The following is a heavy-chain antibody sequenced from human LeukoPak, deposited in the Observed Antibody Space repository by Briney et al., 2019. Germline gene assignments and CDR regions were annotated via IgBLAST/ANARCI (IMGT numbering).Heavy chain of an antibody. CDR3: ARPVVASKSALDY. Sequence: ASVKVSCTASGYTFTGYYMHWVRQAPGQGLEWMGWINPNSGGTNYAQKFQGRVTMTRDTSISTAYMELSRLRSDDTAVYYCARPVVASKSALDYWGQGTLVTVSS. CDR2: INPNSGGT. V-gene: IGHV1-2*02. CDR1: GYTFTGYY. D-gene: IGHD5-12*01. J-gene: IGHJ4*02.